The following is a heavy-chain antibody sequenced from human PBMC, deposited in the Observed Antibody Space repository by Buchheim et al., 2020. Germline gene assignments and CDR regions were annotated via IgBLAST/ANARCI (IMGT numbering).Heavy chain of an antibody. CDR3: TTAGTDYGAT. CDR1: GFTFDSNA. D-gene: IGHD4-17*01. CDR2: IKSKSNGGTT. V-gene: IGHV3-15*01. J-gene: IGHJ4*02. Sequence: EVMLLESGGGLVHPGGSLRLSCVASGFTFDSNAMSWVRQVPGKGLEWVGRIKSKSNGGTTDYAAPVKGRFTISRDDSKNTLYLQMNSLKTADTAVYYCTTAGTDYGATWGQGTL.